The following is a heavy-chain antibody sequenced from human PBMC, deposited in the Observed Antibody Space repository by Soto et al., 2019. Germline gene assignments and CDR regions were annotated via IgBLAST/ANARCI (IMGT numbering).Heavy chain of an antibody. D-gene: IGHD6-19*01. CDR2: TYYRSKWYN. CDR1: GDSVSSNSAA. V-gene: IGHV6-1*01. CDR3: ARDLTSLSIAVAGVPYYYYYGMDV. Sequence: SQTLSLTCAISGDSVSSNSAAWNWIRQSPSRGLEWLGRTYYRSKWYNDYAVSVKSRITINPDTSKNQFSLQLNSVTPEDTAVYYCARDLTSLSIAVAGVPYYYYYGMDVWGHGTTVTVSS. J-gene: IGHJ6*02.